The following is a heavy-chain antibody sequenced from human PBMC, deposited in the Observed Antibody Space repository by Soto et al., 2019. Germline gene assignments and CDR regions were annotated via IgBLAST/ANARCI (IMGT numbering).Heavy chain of an antibody. D-gene: IGHD3-16*01. CDR2: INPNSGGT. CDR1: GYTFTGYY. CDR3: ARDLVMDV. Sequence: GASVKVSCKASGYTFTGYYMHWVRQAPGQGLEWMGWINPNSGGTNYAQKFQGWVTMTRDTSTSTVYMELSSLRSEDTAVYYCARDLVMDVWGQGTTVTVSS. J-gene: IGHJ6*02. V-gene: IGHV1-2*04.